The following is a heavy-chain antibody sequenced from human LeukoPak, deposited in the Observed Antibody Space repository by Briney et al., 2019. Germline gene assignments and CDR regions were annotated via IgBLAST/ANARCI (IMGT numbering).Heavy chain of an antibody. CDR3: AKDRNYYDSSGLGY. D-gene: IGHD3-22*01. CDR2: ISWNSGSI. CDR1: GFTFDDYA. V-gene: IGHV3-9*01. J-gene: IGHJ4*02. Sequence: GGSLRLSCAASGFTFDDYAMHWVRQAPGKGLEWVSGISWNSGSITYADSVKGRFTISRDNAKNSLYLQMNSLRAEDTALYYCAKDRNYYDSSGLGYWGQGTLVTVSS.